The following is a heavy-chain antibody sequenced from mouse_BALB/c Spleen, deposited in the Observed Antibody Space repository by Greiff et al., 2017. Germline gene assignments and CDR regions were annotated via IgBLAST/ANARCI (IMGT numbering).Heavy chain of an antibody. CDR1: GFTFSSYG. CDR2: INSNGGST. Sequence: EVKLVESGGGLVQPGGSLKLSCAASGFTFSSYGMSWVRQTPDKRLELVATINSNGGSTYYPDSVKGRFTISRDNAKNTLYLQMSSLKSEDTAMYYCARDRGYDYDGWFAYWGQGTLVTVSA. D-gene: IGHD2-4*01. CDR3: ARDRGYDYDGWFAY. V-gene: IGHV5-6-3*01. J-gene: IGHJ3*01.